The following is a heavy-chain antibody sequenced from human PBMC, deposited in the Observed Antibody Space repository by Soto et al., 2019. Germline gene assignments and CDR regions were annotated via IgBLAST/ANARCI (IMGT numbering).Heavy chain of an antibody. D-gene: IGHD1-1*01. V-gene: IGHV3-7*01. CDR3: ATDSGTSDS. J-gene: IGHJ5*01. CDR2: IKQDGSER. CDR1: GFTFSTYW. Sequence: EVQLAESGGDLVQPGGSLRLSCAASGFTFSTYWMSWVRQAPGKGLEWVANIKQDGSERYYVDSVKGRFTISRDNAKNSLYLQMNSLRAEDTAVYYCATDSGTSDSWGQGTLVTVSS.